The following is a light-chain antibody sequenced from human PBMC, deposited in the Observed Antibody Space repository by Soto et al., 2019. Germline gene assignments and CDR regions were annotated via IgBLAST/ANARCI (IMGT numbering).Light chain of an antibody. CDR3: SSYTSSSTPYV. Sequence: QSVLTQPASVSGSPGQSITISCTGTSSEVGAYNYVSWYQQQPGKVPKLMIYDVSNRPSGVSNRFSGSKSGNTASLTISGLQAEDEADYYCSSYTSSSTPYVFGTGTKVTVL. CDR2: DVS. J-gene: IGLJ1*01. CDR1: SSEVGAYNY. V-gene: IGLV2-14*01.